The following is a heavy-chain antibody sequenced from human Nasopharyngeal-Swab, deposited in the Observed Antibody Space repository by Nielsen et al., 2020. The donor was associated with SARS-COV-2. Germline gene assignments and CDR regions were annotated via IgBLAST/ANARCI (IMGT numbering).Heavy chain of an antibody. Sequence: GESLKISCAASGFTFSNYGMHWVRQAPGRGLEWVATILFDGSAKYYVDSVKGRFTVSRDNSKNTVYLQMNSLRAEDTAVYYCAKERYYHGSGKYPKDFDYWGQGTLVTVSS. CDR2: ILFDGSAK. J-gene: IGHJ4*02. CDR3: AKERYYHGSGKYPKDFDY. CDR1: GFTFSNYG. D-gene: IGHD3-10*01. V-gene: IGHV3-30*18.